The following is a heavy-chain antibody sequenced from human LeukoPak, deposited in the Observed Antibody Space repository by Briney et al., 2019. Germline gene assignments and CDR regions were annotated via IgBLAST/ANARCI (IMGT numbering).Heavy chain of an antibody. J-gene: IGHJ4*02. D-gene: IGHD5-24*01. V-gene: IGHV3-7*04. CDR2: IKQDGSKK. CDR3: TRVGYIDEGIDY. CDR1: GFPFSSYW. Sequence: GGSLRLSCVASGFPFSSYWMTWVRQAPGKGLEWVANIKQDGSKKSYVDSVKGRFTISRGNAKNSLYLQMNSLRAKDTAIYYCTRVGYIDEGIDYWGQGTLVTVSS.